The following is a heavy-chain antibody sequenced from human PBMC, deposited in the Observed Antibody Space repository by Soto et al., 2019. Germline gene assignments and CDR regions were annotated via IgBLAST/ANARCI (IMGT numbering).Heavy chain of an antibody. V-gene: IGHV3-13*01. CDR1: GFTFSSYD. J-gene: IGHJ6*02. CDR3: ARDRTAAGRQPLFDYYYGMDV. D-gene: IGHD6-13*01. Sequence: EVQLVESGGGLVQPGGSLRLSCADSGFTFSSYDMHWVRQATGKGLEWVSAIGTAGDTYYPGSVKGRFTISRENAKNSLYLQMNSLRAEDTAVYYCARDRTAAGRQPLFDYYYGMDVWGQGTTVTVSS. CDR2: IGTAGDT.